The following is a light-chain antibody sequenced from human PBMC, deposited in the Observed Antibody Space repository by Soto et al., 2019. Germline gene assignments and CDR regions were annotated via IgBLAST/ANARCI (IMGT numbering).Light chain of an antibody. J-gene: IGLJ3*02. CDR3: QSYDDSLSGWV. V-gene: IGLV1-40*01. CDR1: SSNIGAGHA. CDR2: GNS. Sequence: QSVLTQPPSVSGAPGQRVTISCTGSSSNIGAGHALHWYQHLPGAAPKLLMYGNSDRPSGVPDRFSGSKSSTSASLAITGLQPEDEADYYCQSYDDSLSGWVFGGGTKLTVL.